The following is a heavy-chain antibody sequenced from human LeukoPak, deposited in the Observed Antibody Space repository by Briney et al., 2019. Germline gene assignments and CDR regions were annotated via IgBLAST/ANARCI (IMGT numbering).Heavy chain of an antibody. V-gene: IGHV3-21*04. Sequence: GGSLRLSCAASGFTFSPHSMHWVRQAPGKGLDWVASISSDTDYIYYADSVKGRFTISRDNSKNTLYLQMNSLRAEDTAVYYCARVVEMPWGYFDYWGQGTLVTVSS. CDR2: ISSDTDYI. J-gene: IGHJ4*02. D-gene: IGHD5-24*01. CDR1: GFTFSPHS. CDR3: ARVVEMPWGYFDY.